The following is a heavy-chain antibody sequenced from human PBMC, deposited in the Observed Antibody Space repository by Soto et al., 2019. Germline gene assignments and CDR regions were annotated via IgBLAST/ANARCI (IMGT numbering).Heavy chain of an antibody. D-gene: IGHD1-26*01. CDR2: IWYDGSNK. J-gene: IGHJ3*02. CDR1: GFTFSSYG. Sequence: QVQLVESGGGVVQPGRSLRLSCAASGFTFSSYGMHWVRQAPGKGLEWVAVIWYDGSNKYYADSVKGRFTISRDNSKNTLYLQMNSLRAEDTAVYYCARDSVGARAFDIWGQGTMVTVSS. CDR3: ARDSVGARAFDI. V-gene: IGHV3-33*01.